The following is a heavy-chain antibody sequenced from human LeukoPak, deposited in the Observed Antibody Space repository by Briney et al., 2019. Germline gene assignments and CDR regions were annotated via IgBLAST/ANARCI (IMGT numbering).Heavy chain of an antibody. J-gene: IGHJ3*02. CDR1: GFTFDDYA. CDR2: ISWNSGSI. D-gene: IGHD6-19*01. Sequence: PGGSLRVSCAASGFTFDDYAMHWVRHAPGNGLEWVSGISWNSGSIGYADSVKGRFTISRDNAKNSLYLQMNSLRAEDTALYYCAKDIGSGWPNDAFDIWGQGTVVTVSS. V-gene: IGHV3-9*01. CDR3: AKDIGSGWPNDAFDI.